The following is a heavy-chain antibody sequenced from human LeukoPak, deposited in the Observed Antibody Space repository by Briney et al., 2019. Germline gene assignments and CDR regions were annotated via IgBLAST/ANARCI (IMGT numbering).Heavy chain of an antibody. D-gene: IGHD5-12*01. CDR2: ISSSSSYI. Sequence: GGSLRLYCSASGFTFSSYAMTWVRPAPGKGLDWVSSISSSSSYIYYADSVKGRFTISRDNAKNSLYLQMNSLRAEDTAVYYCARLYSGYDYSAFDIWGQGTMVTVSS. CDR3: ARLYSGYDYSAFDI. V-gene: IGHV3-21*01. CDR1: GFTFSSYA. J-gene: IGHJ3*02.